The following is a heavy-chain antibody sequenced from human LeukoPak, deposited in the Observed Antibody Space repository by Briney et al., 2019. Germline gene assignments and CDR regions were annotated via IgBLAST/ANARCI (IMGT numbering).Heavy chain of an antibody. Sequence: GGSLRLSCAASGFTFSNYGMHWVRQAPGKGLEWVAMISYEGSSEYYADSVKGRFTISRDTSKNTLYLEMNSLRVEDTAVYHCAKDLIGSGWHNYFDPWGQGTLVTVSS. J-gene: IGHJ5*02. CDR2: ISYEGSSE. CDR3: AKDLIGSGWHNYFDP. D-gene: IGHD6-19*01. V-gene: IGHV3-30*18. CDR1: GFTFSNYG.